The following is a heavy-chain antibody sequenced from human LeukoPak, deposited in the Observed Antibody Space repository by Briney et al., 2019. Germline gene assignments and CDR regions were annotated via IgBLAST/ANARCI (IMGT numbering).Heavy chain of an antibody. CDR2: ISRDGDTI. V-gene: IGHV3-23*01. D-gene: IGHD1-26*01. CDR3: AKEGRSGTDFDY. J-gene: IGHJ4*02. CDR1: GFTFSTYA. Sequence: GGSLRLSCAASGFTFSTYAMTWVRQAPGKGLEWVSGISRDGDTIYYAQSVKGRFTVSRDNSKNTLYLQMNSLRAEDTAVYYCAKEGRSGTDFDYWGQGTLVTVSS.